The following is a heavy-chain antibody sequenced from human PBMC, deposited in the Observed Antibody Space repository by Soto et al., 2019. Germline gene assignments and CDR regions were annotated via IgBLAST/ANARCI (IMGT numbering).Heavy chain of an antibody. CDR2: IYYSGTT. CDR1: GYSISSSNW. Sequence: QVQLQESGPGLVKPSDTLSLTCAVSGYSISSSNWWGWIRQPPGKGLEWIGYIYYSGTTYYNPSLKTXXPXSXGTSKHQFSLKLTAAAAGDAAVYDRARRGSQGPMDYWGPGTLVTVSS. CDR3: ARRGSQGPMDY. V-gene: IGHV4-28*01. J-gene: IGHJ4*02. D-gene: IGHD3-16*01.